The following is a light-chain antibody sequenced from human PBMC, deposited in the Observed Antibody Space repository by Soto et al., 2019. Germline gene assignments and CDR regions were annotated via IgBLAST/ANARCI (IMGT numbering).Light chain of an antibody. CDR2: KAS. V-gene: IGKV1-5*03. CDR3: QQYNSYSA. Sequence: DIQMTQSTSTLSASVGDRVTITCRASQSISSWLAWYQQKPGKAPKLLIYKASSLESGVPSRFSGSGSGTEFTLNISSLQPDDFATYYCQQYNSYSAFGHGTKLEIK. J-gene: IGKJ2*01. CDR1: QSISSW.